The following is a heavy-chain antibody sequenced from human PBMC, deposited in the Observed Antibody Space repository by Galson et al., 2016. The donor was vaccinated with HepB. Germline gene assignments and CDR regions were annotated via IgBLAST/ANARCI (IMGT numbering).Heavy chain of an antibody. V-gene: IGHV3-43*01. CDR3: AKDIWTLGLVLTETGFDY. CDR1: GFTFDDYT. CDR2: ISWDGGST. J-gene: IGHJ4*02. D-gene: IGHD3-16*01. Sequence: SLRLSCAASGFTFDDYTMHWVRQRPGKGLEWVSLISWDGGSTYYADSVKGRFTISRDNSINSLYLQMTSLRTEDTALYYCAKDIWTLGLVLTETGFDYWGQGTLVTVSS.